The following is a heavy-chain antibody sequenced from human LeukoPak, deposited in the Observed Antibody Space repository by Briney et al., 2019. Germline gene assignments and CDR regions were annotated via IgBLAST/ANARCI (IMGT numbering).Heavy chain of an antibody. D-gene: IGHD4-17*01. J-gene: IGHJ2*01. Sequence: PGGSLRLSCAASGFTFSRHWMNWVRQAPGKGLEWVANMKPDGSEKYYVDSVKGRFTISRDNAKNSLYLQMNSLRVEDTAVYYCAKDLKDTRRTTVLWYFDLWGRGTLVTVSS. CDR2: MKPDGSEK. V-gene: IGHV3-7*01. CDR3: AKDLKDTRRTTVLWYFDL. CDR1: GFTFSRHW.